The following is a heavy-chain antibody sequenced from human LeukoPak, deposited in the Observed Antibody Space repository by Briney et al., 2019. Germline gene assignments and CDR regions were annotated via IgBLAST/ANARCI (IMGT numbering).Heavy chain of an antibody. V-gene: IGHV1-69*13. CDR3: ASLPEMATIEELNWFDP. Sequence: SVKVSCKASGGTFSSYAISWVRQAPGQGLELMGGIIPIFGTANYAQKFQGRVTITADESTSTAYMELSSLRSEDTAVYYCASLPEMATIEELNWFDPWGQGTLVTVSS. CDR2: IIPIFGTA. J-gene: IGHJ5*02. CDR1: GGTFSSYA. D-gene: IGHD5-24*01.